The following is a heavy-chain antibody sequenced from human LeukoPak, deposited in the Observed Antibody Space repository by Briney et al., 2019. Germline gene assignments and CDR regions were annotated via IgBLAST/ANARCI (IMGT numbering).Heavy chain of an antibody. CDR3: ARAFLYYDFWSGYSYYFDY. Sequence: SETLSLTCTVSGGSISSYYWSWIRQPPGKGLEWIGYIYYSGSTNYNPSLKSRVTISVDTSKNQFSLKLSSVTAADTAVYYCARAFLYYDFWSGYSYYFDYWGQGTLVTVSS. V-gene: IGHV4-59*01. CDR2: IYYSGST. D-gene: IGHD3-3*01. J-gene: IGHJ4*02. CDR1: GGSISSYY.